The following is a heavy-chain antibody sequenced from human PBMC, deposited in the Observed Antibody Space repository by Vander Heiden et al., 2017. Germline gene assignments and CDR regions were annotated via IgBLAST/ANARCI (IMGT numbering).Heavy chain of an antibody. D-gene: IGHD2-2*01. V-gene: IGHV1-69*01. CDR1: GGTFSSYA. Sequence: EVKKPGSSVKVSCKASGGTFSSYAISWVRQAPGQGLEWMGGIIPIFGTANYAQKFQGRVTITADESTSTAYMELSSLRSEDTAVYYCARESETPDIVVVPAAQRGEERPFYYYGMDVWGQGTTVTVSS. J-gene: IGHJ6*02. CDR3: ARESETPDIVVVPAAQRGEERPFYYYGMDV. CDR2: IIPIFGTA.